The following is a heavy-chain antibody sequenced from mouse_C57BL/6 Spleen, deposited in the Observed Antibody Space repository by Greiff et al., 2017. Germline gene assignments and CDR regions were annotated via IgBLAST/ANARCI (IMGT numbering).Heavy chain of an antibody. D-gene: IGHD2-4*01. CDR1: GYTFTSYW. CDR3: ASYDYDGWFAY. V-gene: IGHV1-52*01. J-gene: IGHJ3*01. CDR2: IDPSDSET. Sequence: QVQLKQPGAELVRPGSSVKLSCKASGYTFTSYWMHWVKQRPIQGLEWIGNIDPSDSETHYNQKFKDKATLTVDKSSSTAYMQLSSLTSEDSAVYYCASYDYDGWFAYWGQGNLVTVSA.